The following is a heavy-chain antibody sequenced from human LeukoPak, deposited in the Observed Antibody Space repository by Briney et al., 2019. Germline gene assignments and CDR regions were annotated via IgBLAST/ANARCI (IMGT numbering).Heavy chain of an antibody. CDR3: ARGLYCSSTSCYNYYYYYMDV. J-gene: IGHJ6*03. CDR1: GGSISSGGYY. Sequence: SETLSLTCTVSGGSISSGGYYWSWIRQHPGKGLEWIGYIYYSGSTYYNPSLKSRVTMSVDTSKNQFSLKLSSVTAADTAVYYCARGLYCSSTSCYNYYYYYMDVWGKGTTVTVSS. V-gene: IGHV4-31*03. D-gene: IGHD2-2*02. CDR2: IYYSGST.